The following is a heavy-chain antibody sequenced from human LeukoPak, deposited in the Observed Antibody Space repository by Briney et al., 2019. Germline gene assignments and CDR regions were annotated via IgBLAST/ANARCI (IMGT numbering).Heavy chain of an antibody. D-gene: IGHD6-25*01. CDR2: IKEDGSEK. V-gene: IGHV3-7*01. Sequence: GGSLRLSCAASGFTRSGYWMTWVRQAPGKGLEWVATIKEDGSEKYYVDSVKGRFTISRDNAKNSLYLQMNNLRAEDTAVYYCARQRIFSYWGQGTLVTVSS. CDR1: GFTRSGYW. J-gene: IGHJ4*02. CDR3: ARQRIFSY.